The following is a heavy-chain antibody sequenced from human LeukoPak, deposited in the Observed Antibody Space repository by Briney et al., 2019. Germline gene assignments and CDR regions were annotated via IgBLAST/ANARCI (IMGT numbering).Heavy chain of an antibody. Sequence: HPGGSLRLSCAASGFTFSSYWMHWVRQAPGKGLVWVSRIKSDGSNTNYADSVKGRFTISRDNAKNTLHLQMNSLRAEDTAVYYCARNKKGDRYTYGHDYWGQGTLVTVSS. CDR3: ARNKKGDRYTYGHDY. CDR2: IKSDGSNT. D-gene: IGHD5-18*01. V-gene: IGHV3-74*01. J-gene: IGHJ4*02. CDR1: GFTFSSYW.